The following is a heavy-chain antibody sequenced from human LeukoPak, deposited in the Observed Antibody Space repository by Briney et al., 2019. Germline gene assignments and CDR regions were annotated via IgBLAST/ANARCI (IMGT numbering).Heavy chain of an antibody. CDR1: GGSFSGYY. CDR3: ARSGGWTMVYGY. CDR2: IYYSGSS. D-gene: IGHD2-8*01. J-gene: IGHJ4*02. Sequence: SETLSLTCAVYGGSFSGYYWSWIRQPPGKGLEWIGYIYYSGSSNYNPSLKSRVTISVDTSKNQFSLKLSSVTAADTAVYYCARSGGWTMVYGYWGQGTLVTVSS. V-gene: IGHV4-59*01.